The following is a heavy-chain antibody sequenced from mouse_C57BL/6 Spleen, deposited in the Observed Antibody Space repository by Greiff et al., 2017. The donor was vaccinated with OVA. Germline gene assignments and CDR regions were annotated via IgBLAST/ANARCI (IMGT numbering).Heavy chain of an antibody. CDR3: TRHYYGSNDRRFAV. CDR2: ISSGGDYI. V-gene: IGHV5-9-1*02. CDR1: GFTFSSYA. Sequence: EVQVVESGEGLVKPGGSLKLSCAASGFTFSSYAMSWVRQTPEKRLEWVAYISSGGDYIYYADTVKGRFTISRDNARNTLYLQMSSLTSEDTAVYYGTRHYYGSNDRRFAVWGKGTPVTVSS. D-gene: IGHD2-1*01. J-gene: IGHJ1*03.